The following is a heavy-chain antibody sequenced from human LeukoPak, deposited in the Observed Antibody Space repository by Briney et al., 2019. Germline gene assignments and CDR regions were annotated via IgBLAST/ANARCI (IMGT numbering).Heavy chain of an antibody. V-gene: IGHV1-46*01. CDR3: AREQEGFDY. J-gene: IGHJ4*02. Sequence: ASVKVSCKASGGTFSSYAISWVRQAPGQGLEWMGMIYPRDGSTSYAQKFQGRVTVTRDTSTSTVHMELSGLRSEDTAVYYCAREQEGFDYWGQGTLVTVSS. CDR2: IYPRDGST. CDR1: GGTFSSYA.